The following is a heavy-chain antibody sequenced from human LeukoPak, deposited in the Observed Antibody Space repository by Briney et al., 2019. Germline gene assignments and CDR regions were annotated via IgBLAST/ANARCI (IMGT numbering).Heavy chain of an antibody. D-gene: IGHD4-17*01. CDR1: GFTFNDYE. CDR2: ISRSGSSI. V-gene: IGHV3-48*03. J-gene: IGHJ4*02. Sequence: GGSLRLSCAASGFTFNDYEMNWVRQAPGKGLEWISYISRSGSSIYYADSVQGRFTISRDNAKNSLYLQVNSLRAEDTAVYYGARSTVTNNFDYWGQGTLVTVSS. CDR3: ARSTVTNNFDY.